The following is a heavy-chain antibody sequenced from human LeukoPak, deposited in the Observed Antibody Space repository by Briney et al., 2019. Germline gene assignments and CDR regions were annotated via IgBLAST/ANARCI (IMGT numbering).Heavy chain of an antibody. CDR2: ISSNGGST. V-gene: IGHV3-64D*06. CDR3: SGYCSSTSCYRGDFFDY. Sequence: PGGSLTLSCSASGFTFSSYAMHWVRQAPGKGLEYASAISSNGGSTYYADSVKGRFNIFRDNSKNTLYLQMSGPRAEDTAVYYCSGYCSSTSCYRGDFFDYWGQGTLVTVSS. CDR1: GFTFSSYA. J-gene: IGHJ4*02. D-gene: IGHD2-2*01.